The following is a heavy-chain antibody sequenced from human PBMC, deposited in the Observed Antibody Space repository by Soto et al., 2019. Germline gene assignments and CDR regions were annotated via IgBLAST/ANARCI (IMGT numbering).Heavy chain of an antibody. Sequence: SETLSLTCTVSGGSISSYYWSWIRQPPGKGLEWIGYIYYSGSTNYNPSLKSRVTISVDTSKNQFSLKLSSVTAADTAVYYCASLTYYYDSSGYFPDGYYGMDVWGQGTTVTV. V-gene: IGHV4-59*01. CDR1: GGSISSYY. J-gene: IGHJ6*02. CDR3: ASLTYYYDSSGYFPDGYYGMDV. CDR2: IYYSGST. D-gene: IGHD3-22*01.